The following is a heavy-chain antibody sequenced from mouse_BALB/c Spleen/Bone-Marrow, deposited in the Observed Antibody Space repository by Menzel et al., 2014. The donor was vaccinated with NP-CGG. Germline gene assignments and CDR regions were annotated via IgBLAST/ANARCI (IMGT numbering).Heavy chain of an antibody. D-gene: IGHD4-1*01. CDR3: ARGTGWYFDV. CDR2: IDTSDSYT. CDR1: GYTFTDNW. V-gene: IGHV1-69*01. J-gene: IGHJ1*01. Sequence: VQLQESGAELVMPGASVKMSCKASGYTFTDNWMHWVKQRPGQGLEWIGAIDTSDSYTSYNQKFKGKATLTVDESSSTAYMQLSSLTSEDSAVYYCARGTGWYFDVWGAGTTVTVSS.